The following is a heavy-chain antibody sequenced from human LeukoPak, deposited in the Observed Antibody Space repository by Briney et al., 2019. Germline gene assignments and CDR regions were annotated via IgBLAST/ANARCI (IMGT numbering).Heavy chain of an antibody. Sequence: GGSLRLSCAASGFTFSSYAMSWVRQAPGKGLEWVSAISGSGGSTYYADSVKGRFTISRDNSKDTLYLQMNSLRAEDTAVYYCANPYSYDCWRGSSMDAWGQGTTVTVSS. J-gene: IGHJ6*02. CDR2: ISGSGGST. V-gene: IGHV3-23*01. CDR1: GFTFSSYA. CDR3: ANPYSYDCWRGSSMDA. D-gene: IGHD3-3*01.